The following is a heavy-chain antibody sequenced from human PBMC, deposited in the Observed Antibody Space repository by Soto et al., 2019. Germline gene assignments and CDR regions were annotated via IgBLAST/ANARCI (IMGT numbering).Heavy chain of an antibody. J-gene: IGHJ4*02. CDR1: GGTFSSYA. CDR2: IIPIFGTA. D-gene: IGHD3-22*01. CDR3: ARGGQDYYDSSGYSRYFDY. Sequence: SVKVSCKASGGTFSSYAISWVRQAPGQGLEWMGGIIPIFGTANYAQKFQGRVTITADESTSTAYMELSSLRSEDTAVYYCARGGQDYYDSSGYSRYFDYWGQGTLVTVSS. V-gene: IGHV1-69*13.